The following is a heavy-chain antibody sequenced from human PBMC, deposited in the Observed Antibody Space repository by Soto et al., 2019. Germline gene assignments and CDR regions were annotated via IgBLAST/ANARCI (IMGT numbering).Heavy chain of an antibody. CDR1: GFTFSSYG. D-gene: IGHD6-13*01. Sequence: PGGSLRLSCAASGFTFSSYGMSWVRQAPGKGLEWVSSISGNGAGTYYGDSVKGRFTISRDNSKNTLYLQMNSLRAEDTAVYYSAKVLDAAGLDYWGQGTMVTVSS. CDR2: ISGNGAGT. J-gene: IGHJ4*02. V-gene: IGHV3-23*01. CDR3: AKVLDAAGLDY.